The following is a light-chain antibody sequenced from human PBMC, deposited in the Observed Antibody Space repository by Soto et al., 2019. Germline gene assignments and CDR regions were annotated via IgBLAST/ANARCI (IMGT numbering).Light chain of an antibody. V-gene: IGKV1-27*01. Sequence: DIQMTQSPSSLSASVGDRVTITCRASQGITNYLAWYQQKPGKVPKLLIYAASTLQSGVPSRFSGSGSGTDFTLTISSLQREDVATYYCQQYNSDPLRWTFGQGNKVEIK. CDR3: QQYNSDPLRWT. CDR2: AAS. J-gene: IGKJ1*01. CDR1: QGITNY.